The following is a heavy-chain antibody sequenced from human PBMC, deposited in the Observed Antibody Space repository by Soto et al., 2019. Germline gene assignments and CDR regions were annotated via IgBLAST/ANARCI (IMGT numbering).Heavy chain of an antibody. J-gene: IGHJ5*01. D-gene: IGHD3-22*01. CDR3: STRAYDTNGYYRFDP. CDR1: GGSFSGHS. V-gene: IGHV4-34*01. CDR2: INHSGRV. Sequence: SATLSLTCAFYGGSFSGHSWTWIRQSPGKGLEWIGDINHSGRVNYSPSLKSRVTISLDTSKNQFSLTLSAVTAADTAMYYCSTRAYDTNGYYRFDPGGQGTLVNVSS.